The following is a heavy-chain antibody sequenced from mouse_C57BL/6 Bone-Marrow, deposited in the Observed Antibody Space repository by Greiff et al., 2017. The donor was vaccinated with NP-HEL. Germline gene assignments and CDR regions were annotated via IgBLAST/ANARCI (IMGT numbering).Heavy chain of an antibody. D-gene: IGHD2-1*01. CDR1: GYTFTSYW. Sequence: VQLQQSGAELVKPGASVKLSCKASGYTFTSYWMHWVKQRPGQGLEWIGMIHPNSGSTNYNEKFKSKATLTVDKSSSTAYMQLSSLTSEDSAVYYCARKIYFDYAMDYWGQGTSVTVSS. V-gene: IGHV1-64*01. J-gene: IGHJ4*01. CDR2: IHPNSGST. CDR3: ARKIYFDYAMDY.